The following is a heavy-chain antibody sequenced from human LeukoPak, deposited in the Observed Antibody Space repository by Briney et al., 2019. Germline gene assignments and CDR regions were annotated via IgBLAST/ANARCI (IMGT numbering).Heavy chain of an antibody. CDR2: IYYSGST. CDR1: GGSISSYY. J-gene: IGHJ4*02. V-gene: IGHV4-59*01. CDR3: ARVLGIQLWSDY. D-gene: IGHD5-18*01. Sequence: PSETLSLTCTVSGGSISSYYWSWIRQPPGKGLEWIGYIYYSGSTNYNPSLKSRVTISVDTSKNQFSLKLSSVTAADTAVYYCARVLGIQLWSDYWGQGTLVTVSS.